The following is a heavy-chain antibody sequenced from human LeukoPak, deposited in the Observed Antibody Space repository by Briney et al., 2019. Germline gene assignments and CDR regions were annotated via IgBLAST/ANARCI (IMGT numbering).Heavy chain of an antibody. CDR3: ASSNIDRQQLVGSFDY. V-gene: IGHV1-58*01. J-gene: IGHJ4*02. CDR2: IVVGSANT. D-gene: IGHD6-13*01. Sequence: GTSVKVSCKASGFTFASSAVQWVRQARGQRLEWIGWIVVGSANTNYAQKFQERVTITRDMSTGTAYMELSSLRSEDTAVYYCASSNIDRQQLVGSFDYWGQGTLVTVSS. CDR1: GFTFASSA.